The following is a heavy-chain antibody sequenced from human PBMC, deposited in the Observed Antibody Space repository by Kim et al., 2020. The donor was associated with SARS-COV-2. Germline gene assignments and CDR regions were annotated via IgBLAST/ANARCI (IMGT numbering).Heavy chain of an antibody. CDR1: GFTFSSYA. J-gene: IGHJ6*02. V-gene: IGHV3-23*01. CDR2: ISGSGGST. Sequence: GGSLRLSCAASGFTFSSYAMSWVRQAPGKGLEWVSAISGSGGSTYYADSVKGRFTISRDNSKNTLYLQMNSLRAEDTAVYYCAKDQAGYYDSSGYPSYYYGMDVWGQGTTVTVSS. CDR3: AKDQAGYYDSSGYPSYYYGMDV. D-gene: IGHD3-22*01.